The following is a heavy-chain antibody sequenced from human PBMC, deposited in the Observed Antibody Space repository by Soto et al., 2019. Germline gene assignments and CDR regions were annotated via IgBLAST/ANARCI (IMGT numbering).Heavy chain of an antibody. CDR1: GFTFSSSA. CDR2: IDVGSGNA. V-gene: IGHV1-58*01. Sequence: SVKVSCKTSGFTFSSSAVHWVRQARGHRLQWIGWIDVGSGNANYAQMLQERVTMTTDMSTSTAYMELRSLRSDDTAVYYCAIRYYYDSSGYPPEAFDIWGQGTMVTV. D-gene: IGHD3-22*01. CDR3: AIRYYYDSSGYPPEAFDI. J-gene: IGHJ3*02.